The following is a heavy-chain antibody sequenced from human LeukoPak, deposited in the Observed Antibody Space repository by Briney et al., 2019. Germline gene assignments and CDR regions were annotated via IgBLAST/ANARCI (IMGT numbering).Heavy chain of an antibody. CDR2: INSDGSST. V-gene: IGHV3-74*01. Sequence: GGSLRLSCAASGFTFSSYWMHWVRQAPGKGLVWVSRINSDGSSTSYADSVKGRFTISRDNAKNTLYLQMNSLRAEDTAVYYCARGRGSSRYGHYYYYGMDVWGQGTTVTVSS. J-gene: IGHJ6*02. D-gene: IGHD6-13*01. CDR3: ARGRGSSRYGHYYYYGMDV. CDR1: GFTFSSYW.